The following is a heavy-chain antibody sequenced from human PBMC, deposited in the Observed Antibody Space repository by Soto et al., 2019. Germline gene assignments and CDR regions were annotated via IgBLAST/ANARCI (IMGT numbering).Heavy chain of an antibody. J-gene: IGHJ6*02. CDR1: GGSFSGYY. V-gene: IGHV4-34*01. Sequence: RSLTCAVYGGSFSGYYWSWIRQPPGKGLEWIGEINHSGSTNYNPSLKSRVTVSVDTSKNQFSLKLSSVTAADTAVYYCARVDSSGWFYYYYGMDVWGQGTTVTV. D-gene: IGHD6-19*01. CDR2: INHSGST. CDR3: ARVDSSGWFYYYYGMDV.